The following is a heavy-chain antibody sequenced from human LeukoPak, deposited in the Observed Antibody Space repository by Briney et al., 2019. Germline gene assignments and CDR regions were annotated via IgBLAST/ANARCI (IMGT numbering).Heavy chain of an antibody. D-gene: IGHD3-10*01. Sequence: ASVKVSCKVSGYTLTELSMHWVRQAPGKGLEWMGGFDPEDGETIYAQKFQGRVTMTEDTSTDTAYMELSSLRSEDTAVYYCATSSPGGPGAYYYYMDVWGKGTTVTVSS. J-gene: IGHJ6*03. CDR2: FDPEDGET. V-gene: IGHV1-24*01. CDR3: ATSSPGGPGAYYYYMDV. CDR1: GYTLTELS.